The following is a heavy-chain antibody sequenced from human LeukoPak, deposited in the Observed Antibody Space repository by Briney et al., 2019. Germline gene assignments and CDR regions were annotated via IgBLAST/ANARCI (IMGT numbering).Heavy chain of an antibody. CDR3: AREDIAAAGTIGY. CDR1: GYTFTGYY. J-gene: IGHJ4*02. CDR2: INPNSGGT. V-gene: IGHV1-2*02. D-gene: IGHD6-13*01. Sequence: ASVKVSCKASGYTFTGYYMHWVRQAPGQGLEWMGWINPNSGGTNYAQKFQGRVTMTRDTSISTAYMELSRLRSDDTAVYYCAREDIAAAGTIGYWGQGTLVTVSS.